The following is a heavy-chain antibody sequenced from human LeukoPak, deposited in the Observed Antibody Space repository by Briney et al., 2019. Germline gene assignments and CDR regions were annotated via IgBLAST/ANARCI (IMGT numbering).Heavy chain of an antibody. Sequence: GGSLRLSCAASGFTFSSYRMSWVRQAPGKGLERVSNIKQDGSEKYYVDSVKGRFTISRDNAKSSLYLQMNSLRAEDTAVYYCARGGSGYFDYWGQGSLVTVSS. D-gene: IGHD3-10*01. CDR3: ARGGSGYFDY. V-gene: IGHV3-7*01. CDR1: GFTFSSYR. CDR2: IKQDGSEK. J-gene: IGHJ4*02.